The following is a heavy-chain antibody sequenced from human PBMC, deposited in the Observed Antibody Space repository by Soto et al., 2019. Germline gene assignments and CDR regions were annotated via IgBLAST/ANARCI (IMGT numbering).Heavy chain of an antibody. CDR3: AGEQFGRYDILYYFHY. CDR1: GYTFTGYY. J-gene: IGHJ4*02. Sequence: ASVKVSCKASGYTFTGYYMHWVRQAPGQGLEWMGWINPNSGGTNYAQKFQGWVTMTRDTSISTAYMELSRLRSDDTAVYYCAGEQFGRYDILYYFHYWGQGTLVTVS. V-gene: IGHV1-2*04. D-gene: IGHD3-9*01. CDR2: INPNSGGT.